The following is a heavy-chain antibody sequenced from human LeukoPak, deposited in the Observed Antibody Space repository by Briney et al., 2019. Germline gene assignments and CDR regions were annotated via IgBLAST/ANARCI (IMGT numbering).Heavy chain of an antibody. Sequence: NSSETLSLTCTVSGGSISRSDYYWVWIRQPPGKGLEWIGNIYDSGSTYYNQSLKSRVTISIDTSDNQFSLKVKSVTAADTAVYYCARLVATSRFDPWGQGALVTVSS. J-gene: IGHJ5*02. CDR1: GGSISRSDYY. D-gene: IGHD5-12*01. V-gene: IGHV4-39*01. CDR2: IYDSGST. CDR3: ARLVATSRFDP.